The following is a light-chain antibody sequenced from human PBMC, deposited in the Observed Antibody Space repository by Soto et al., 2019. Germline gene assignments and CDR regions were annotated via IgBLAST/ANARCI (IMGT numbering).Light chain of an antibody. CDR2: GAS. J-gene: IGKJ1*01. Sequence: EIVMTQSPATLSVSPGERATLSCRASQSVSSSLAWYQQKPGQAPRLLIYGASTRATGIPARFSGSGSETEFTLTISSLQSDGSAVYYCQQYNNWWTFGQGTKVEIK. CDR3: QQYNNWWT. CDR1: QSVSSS. V-gene: IGKV3-15*01.